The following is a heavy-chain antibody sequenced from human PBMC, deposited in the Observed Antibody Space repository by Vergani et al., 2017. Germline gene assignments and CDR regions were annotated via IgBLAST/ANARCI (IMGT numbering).Heavy chain of an antibody. J-gene: IGHJ4*02. CDR3: ARERQVAGTIRIHLDY. CDR1: GFTFSSYS. Sequence: EVQLVESGGGLVKPGGSLRLSCAASGFTFSSYSMNWVRQAPGKGLEWVSSISSSSSYIYYADSVKGRFTISRDKAKNSLYLQMNSLRAEDTAVYYCARERQVAGTIRIHLDYWGQGTLVTVSS. CDR2: ISSSSSYI. D-gene: IGHD6-19*01. V-gene: IGHV3-21*01.